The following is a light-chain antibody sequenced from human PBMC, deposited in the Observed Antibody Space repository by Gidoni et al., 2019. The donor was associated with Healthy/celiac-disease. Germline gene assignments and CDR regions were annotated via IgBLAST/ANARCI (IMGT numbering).Light chain of an antibody. V-gene: IGLV2-11*01. Sequence: QSALTQPRSVSGSPGQSVTIPCPGTSSDVGGYNYVSWYQQHPGKAPKLMIYDVSKRPSGVPDRFSGSKSGNTASLTISGLQAEDEADYYCCSYAGSYTSWVFGGGTKLTVL. CDR2: DVS. J-gene: IGLJ3*02. CDR1: SSDVGGYNY. CDR3: CSYAGSYTSWV.